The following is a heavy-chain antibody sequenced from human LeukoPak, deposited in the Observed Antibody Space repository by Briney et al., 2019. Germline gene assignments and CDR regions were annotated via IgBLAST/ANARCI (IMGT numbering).Heavy chain of an antibody. V-gene: IGHV4-59*01. CDR3: ARDHTYYDILTGYSFGAFDI. J-gene: IGHJ3*02. CDR2: IYYSGST. CDR1: GGSISSYY. Sequence: SSETLSLTXTVSGGSISSYYWSWIRQPPGKGLECIGYIYYSGSTNYNPSLKSRVTISVDTSKNQFSLKLSFVTAADTAVYYCARDHTYYDILTGYSFGAFDIWGQGTMVTVSS. D-gene: IGHD3-9*01.